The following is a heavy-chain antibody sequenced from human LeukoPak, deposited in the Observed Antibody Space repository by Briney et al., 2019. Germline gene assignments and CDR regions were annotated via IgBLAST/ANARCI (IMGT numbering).Heavy chain of an antibody. CDR1: GGSISSYF. V-gene: IGHV4-59*01. CDR3: ARDRGSSGWYGEGYLDY. CDR2: IYYSGRT. Sequence: SGTLSLTCTVSGGSISSYFWSWIRQPPGKGLEWIGHIYYSGRTNYSPSLKSRVTISVDTSKNQFSLILSSVTAADTAVYYCARDRGSSGWYGEGYLDYWGQGILVTVSP. J-gene: IGHJ4*02. D-gene: IGHD6-19*01.